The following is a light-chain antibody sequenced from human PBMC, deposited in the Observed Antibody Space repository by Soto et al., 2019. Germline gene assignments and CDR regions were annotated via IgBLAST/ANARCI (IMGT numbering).Light chain of an antibody. Sequence: EIVMTQSPATLSVSTGERATLSCRASQSVSSNLAWYQQKPGQAPRLLIYGASTRATGIPARFSGSGSGTEFTLTISSLQSEDFAVYYCQQYNNWPPRTFGGGNKVEIK. J-gene: IGKJ4*01. V-gene: IGKV3-15*01. CDR2: GAS. CDR1: QSVSSN. CDR3: QQYNNWPPRT.